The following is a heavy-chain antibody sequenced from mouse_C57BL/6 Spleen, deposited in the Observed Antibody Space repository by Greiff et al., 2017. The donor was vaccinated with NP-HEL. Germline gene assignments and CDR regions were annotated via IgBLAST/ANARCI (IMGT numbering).Heavy chain of an antibody. CDR3: ARSGLGRQYCDY. CDR1: GYTFTSYW. CDR2: IDPSDSYT. V-gene: IGHV1-69*01. D-gene: IGHD4-1*01. Sequence: QVQLQQSGAELVMPGASVKLSCKASGYTFTSYWMHWVKQRPGQGLEWIGEIDPSDSYTNYNQKFKGKSTLTVDKSSSTAYMQLSSLTSEDSAVYYCARSGLGRQYCDYWGQGTTLTVSS. J-gene: IGHJ2*01.